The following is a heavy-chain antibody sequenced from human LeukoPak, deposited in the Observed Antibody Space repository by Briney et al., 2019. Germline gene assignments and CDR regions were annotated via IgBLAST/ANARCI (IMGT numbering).Heavy chain of an antibody. J-gene: IGHJ6*03. CDR2: INPSGGST. D-gene: IGHD2-2*01. CDR3: AREFTSSNPYYYYYMDV. CDR1: GYTFTSNY. Sequence: ASVKVSCKASGYTFTSNYMHWVRQAPGQGLEWMGIINPSGGSTSYAQKFQGRVTMTRDTSTSTAFMELSSLRSDDTAVYYCAREFTSSNPYYYYYMDVWGKGTTVTVSS. V-gene: IGHV1-46*01.